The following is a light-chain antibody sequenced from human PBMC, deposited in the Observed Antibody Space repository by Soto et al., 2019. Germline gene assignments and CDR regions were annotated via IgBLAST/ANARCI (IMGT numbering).Light chain of an antibody. V-gene: IGKV2-30*01. CDR1: QGHVYSDGNTY. Sequence: DVVMTQSPFSLPVTLGQPASISCRSSQGHVYSDGNTYLNWFQQRPGQCPRRLICKLSDRDSGVPGRFSGSGSGTHFTLRISSVEADDLGICYCPQGPHWPPFRRRGLPFGGGTKEEIK. CDR3: PQGPHWPPFRRRGLP. CDR2: KLS. J-gene: IGKJ4*01.